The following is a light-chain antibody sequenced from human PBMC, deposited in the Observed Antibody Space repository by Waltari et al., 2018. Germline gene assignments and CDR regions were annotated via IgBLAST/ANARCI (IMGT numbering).Light chain of an antibody. CDR2: DVS. J-gene: IGLJ1*01. CDR3: SSFTGTSTL. CDR1: SSDVGSYNY. V-gene: IGLV2-14*03. Sequence: QSALTQPASVSGSPGQSLTISCPGTSSDVGSYNYVSWYQQHPGKAPRLLIYDVSYRPSGISDRFSGSKSGNVASLTISGFQAEDEADYYCSSFTGTSTLFGTGTEVTVL.